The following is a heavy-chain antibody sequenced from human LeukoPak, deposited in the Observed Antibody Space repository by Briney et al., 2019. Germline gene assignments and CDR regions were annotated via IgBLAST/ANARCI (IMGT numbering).Heavy chain of an antibody. D-gene: IGHD2-21*02. J-gene: IGHJ6*02. CDR1: GGSFSGYY. CDR2: INHSGST. V-gene: IGHV4-34*01. CDR3: ARGRGTAPHLNYGMDV. Sequence: SETLSLTRAVYGGSFSGYYWSWIRQPPGKGLEWIGEINHSGSTNYNPSLKSRVTISVDTSKNQFSLKLSSVTAADTAVYYCARGRGTAPHLNYGMDVWGQGTTVTVSS.